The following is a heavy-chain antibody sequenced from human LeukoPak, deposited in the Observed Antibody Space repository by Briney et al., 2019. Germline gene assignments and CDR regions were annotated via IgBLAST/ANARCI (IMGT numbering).Heavy chain of an antibody. CDR2: IYYSGST. D-gene: IGHD3-22*01. V-gene: IGHV4-59*01. Sequence: SETLSLTCTVSGGSISSYYWSWIRQPPGKGLEWIGYIYYSGSTNYNPSLKSRVTISVDTSKSQFSLKLSSVTAADTAVYYCARSKNYYDSSGYYPFDYWGQGTLVTVSS. CDR3: ARSKNYYDSSGYYPFDY. J-gene: IGHJ4*02. CDR1: GGSISSYY.